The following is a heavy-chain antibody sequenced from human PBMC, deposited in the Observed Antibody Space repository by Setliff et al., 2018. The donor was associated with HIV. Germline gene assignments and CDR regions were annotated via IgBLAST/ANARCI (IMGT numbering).Heavy chain of an antibody. J-gene: IGHJ4*02. CDR2: IYHSGST. Sequence: SETLSLTCAVSGDSISSSNWWSWVRQPPGKGLEWIGEIYHSGSTNYSPSLKSRVTISVDASRNQFSLRLSSVTAADTAVYYCAAWGPRYSYAPYFFDSWGQGTLVTVSS. CDR1: GDSISSSNW. CDR3: AAWGPRYSYAPYFFDS. D-gene: IGHD5-18*01. V-gene: IGHV4-4*02.